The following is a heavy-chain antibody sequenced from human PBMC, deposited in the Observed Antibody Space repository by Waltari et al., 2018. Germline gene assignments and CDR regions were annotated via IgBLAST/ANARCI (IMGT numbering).Heavy chain of an antibody. CDR3: ASSSAPFSGFGY. V-gene: IGHV1-69*02. CDR2: IIPILGIA. D-gene: IGHD6-19*01. CDR1: GGTFSSYT. Sequence: QVQLVQSGAEVKKPGSSVKVSCKASGGTFSSYTISWVRQAPGQGLEWMGRIIPILGIANYAQKFQGRVTITADKSTSTAYLELSSLRSEDTAVYYCASSSAPFSGFGYCGQGTLVTVSS. J-gene: IGHJ4*02.